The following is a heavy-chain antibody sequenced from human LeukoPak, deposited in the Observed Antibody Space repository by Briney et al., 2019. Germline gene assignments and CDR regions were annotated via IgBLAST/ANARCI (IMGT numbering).Heavy chain of an antibody. J-gene: IGHJ4*02. D-gene: IGHD2-2*01. CDR1: EATFTTYA. CDR2: SIPIFGTA. CDR3: ASPRGYCSSTSCPYDY. V-gene: IGHV1-69*05. Sequence: SGKVSPKPFEATFTTYAISWLRQAPGQGLEWWGGSIPIFGTANYAQKFQGRVTITTDESTSTAYMELSSLRSEDTAVYYCASPRGYCSSTSCPYDYWGQGTLVTVSS.